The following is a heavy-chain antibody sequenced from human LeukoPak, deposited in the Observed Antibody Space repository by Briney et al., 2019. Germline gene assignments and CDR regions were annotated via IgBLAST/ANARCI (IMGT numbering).Heavy chain of an antibody. J-gene: IGHJ6*03. Sequence: ASVKVSCKASGYTFTSYAMNWVRQAPGQGLEWMGIINPSGGSTSYAQKFQGRVTMTRDMSTSTVYMELSRLRSDDTAVYYCARGRGKSGYDSSFTYYYMDVWGKGTTVTVSS. D-gene: IGHD5-12*01. V-gene: IGHV1-46*01. CDR1: GYTFTSYA. CDR3: ARGRGKSGYDSSFTYYYMDV. CDR2: INPSGGST.